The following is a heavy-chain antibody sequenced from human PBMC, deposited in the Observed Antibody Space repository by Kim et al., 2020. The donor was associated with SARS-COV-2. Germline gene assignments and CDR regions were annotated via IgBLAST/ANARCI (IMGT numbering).Heavy chain of an antibody. Sequence: SVKVSCKASGGTFSSYAISWVRQAPGQGLEWMGGIIPIFGTANYAQKFQGRVTITADESTSTAYMELSSLRSEDTAVYYCAREGGRGIAVAGTWGYWGQGTLVTVSS. CDR1: GGTFSSYA. CDR3: AREGGRGIAVAGTWGY. J-gene: IGHJ4*02. CDR2: IIPIFGTA. V-gene: IGHV1-69*13. D-gene: IGHD6-19*01.